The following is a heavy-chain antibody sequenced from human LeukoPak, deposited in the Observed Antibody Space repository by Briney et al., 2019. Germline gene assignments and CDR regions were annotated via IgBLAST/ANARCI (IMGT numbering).Heavy chain of an antibody. J-gene: IGHJ4*02. CDR3: ARGYSSGPEVHFDY. D-gene: IGHD6-19*01. CDR2: IYYSGST. CDR1: GGSISSSSYY. V-gene: IGHV4-39*07. Sequence: SETLSLTCTVSGGSISSSSYYWGWIRQPPGKGLEWIGSIYYSGSTNYNPSLKSRVTISVDTSKNQFSLKLSSVTAADTAVYYCARGYSSGPEVHFDYWGQGTLVTVSS.